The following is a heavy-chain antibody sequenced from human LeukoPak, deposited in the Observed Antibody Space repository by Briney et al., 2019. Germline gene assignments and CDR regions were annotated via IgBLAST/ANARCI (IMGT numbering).Heavy chain of an antibody. Sequence: GASVKVSCKASGYTFTDYFMHWVRQATGQGLEWMGWMNPNSGNTGYAQKFQGRVTITRNTSISTAYMELSSLKSDDTAVYYCARDNSMHERGWWFDPWGQGTLVTVSS. CDR1: GYTFTDYF. CDR3: ARDNSMHERGWWFDP. D-gene: IGHD1-1*01. J-gene: IGHJ5*02. CDR2: MNPNSGNT. V-gene: IGHV1-8*03.